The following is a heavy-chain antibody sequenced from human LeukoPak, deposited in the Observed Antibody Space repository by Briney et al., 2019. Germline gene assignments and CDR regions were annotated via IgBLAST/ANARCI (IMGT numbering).Heavy chain of an antibody. D-gene: IGHD5-24*01. Sequence: PSETLSLTCAVSGGSISSTNWWSWVRQPPGKGLEWIGEVHHSWGTNYNPSLKSRVTISVDTSKNQFSLKLSSVTAADTAVYYCAKHRDGDFYDYWGQGILVTVSS. V-gene: IGHV4-4*02. CDR2: VHHSWGT. CDR1: GGSISSTNW. CDR3: AKHRDGDFYDY. J-gene: IGHJ4*02.